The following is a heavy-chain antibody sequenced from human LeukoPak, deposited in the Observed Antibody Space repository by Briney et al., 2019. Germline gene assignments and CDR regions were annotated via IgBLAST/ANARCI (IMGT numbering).Heavy chain of an antibody. J-gene: IGHJ4*02. D-gene: IGHD5-24*01. V-gene: IGHV4-39*01. Sequence: SETLSLTCTVSGSSISSSYYYWGWIRQPPGKGREWIGSIYYSGNTYYSPSLKSRVTISVDTSKNQFSLKLSSVTAADTAVYYCTRLRAGYNDYWGQGTLVTVSS. CDR3: TRLRAGYNDY. CDR2: IYYSGNT. CDR1: GSSISSSYYY.